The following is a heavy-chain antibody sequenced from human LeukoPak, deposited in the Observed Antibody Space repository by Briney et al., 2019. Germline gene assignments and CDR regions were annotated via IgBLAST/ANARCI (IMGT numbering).Heavy chain of an antibody. CDR2: ISGSGGST. Sequence: GGSLRLSCAASGFTFSSYAMSWVRQAPGKGLEWVSAISGSGGSTYYADSVKGRFTISRDNSKNTLYLQMNSLRAEDTAVYYCAKDTYYYDSSGYCYWGQGTLVTVSS. J-gene: IGHJ4*02. D-gene: IGHD3-22*01. CDR3: AKDTYYYDSSGYCY. V-gene: IGHV3-23*01. CDR1: GFTFSSYA.